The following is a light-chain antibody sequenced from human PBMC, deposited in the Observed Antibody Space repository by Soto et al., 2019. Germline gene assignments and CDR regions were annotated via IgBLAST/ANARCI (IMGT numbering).Light chain of an antibody. J-gene: IGLJ1*01. Sequence: QSALTQPASVSGSPGQSITISCSGTSSDVGNYNYVSWYQQHPGTAPKLMIFEVSNRPSGVSNRFSGSKSGNTAYLTISGLQAEDDADYYCSSYTTTSTLYVFGAGTKLTVL. CDR2: EVS. CDR1: SSDVGNYNY. V-gene: IGLV2-14*01. CDR3: SSYTTTSTLYV.